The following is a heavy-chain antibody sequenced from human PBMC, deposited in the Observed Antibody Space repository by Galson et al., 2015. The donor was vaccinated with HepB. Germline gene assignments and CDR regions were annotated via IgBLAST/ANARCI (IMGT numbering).Heavy chain of an antibody. CDR2: TYYRSKWYN. CDR3: AREEGYSSGVDY. J-gene: IGHJ4*02. Sequence: CAISGDSVSSDSAAWNWIRQSPSRGLEWLGRTYYRSKWYNDYAVSVKSRITINPDTSKNQFSLQLNSVTPEDTAVYYFAREEGYSSGVDYWGQGTLVTVSS. CDR1: GDSVSSDSAA. D-gene: IGHD6-19*01. V-gene: IGHV6-1*01.